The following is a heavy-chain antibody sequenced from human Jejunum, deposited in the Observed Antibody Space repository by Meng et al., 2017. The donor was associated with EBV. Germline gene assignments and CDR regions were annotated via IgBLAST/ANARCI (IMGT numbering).Heavy chain of an antibody. V-gene: IGHV7-4-1*02. J-gene: IGHJ4*02. Sequence: QVHLVPSWSYLKNPCSPLRLSCQASGYTFTDYAIIWVRQAPGQGLEWMGWINTANGNPTYAQAFTGRFVFSLDTSVNTAFLQISDLKAEDSALYYCARYSGSYSLANWGQGTLVTVSS. D-gene: IGHD3-10*01. CDR1: GYTFTDYA. CDR2: INTANGNP. CDR3: ARYSGSYSLAN.